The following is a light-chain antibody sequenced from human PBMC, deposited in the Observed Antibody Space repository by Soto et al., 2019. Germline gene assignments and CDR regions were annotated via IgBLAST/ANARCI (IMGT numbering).Light chain of an antibody. J-gene: IGLJ2*01. CDR3: SSYTSTRTVV. Sequence: QSALTQPASVSGSPGQSITISCTGTSSDVGGYNYVSWYQQHPGKAPKLTIYDVSNRPSGVSNRFSGSKSGNTASLTISGLQAEDEADYYCSSYTSTRTVVFGGGTKLTVL. CDR2: DVS. CDR1: SSDVGGYNY. V-gene: IGLV2-14*03.